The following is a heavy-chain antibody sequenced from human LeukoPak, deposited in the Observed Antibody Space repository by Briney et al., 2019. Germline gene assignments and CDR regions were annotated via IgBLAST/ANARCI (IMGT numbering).Heavy chain of an antibody. V-gene: IGHV3-33*01. CDR3: ARDGTYYYDSSGYYAEYFQH. CDR2: IWYDGSNK. J-gene: IGHJ1*01. Sequence: GRSLRLSCAASGFTFSTYGMHWVREAPGKGVERGAVIWYDGSNKYYADSVKGRFTISRDNSKNTLYLQMNSLRAEDTAVYYCARDGTYYYDSSGYYAEYFQHWGQGTLVAVSS. CDR1: GFTFSTYG. D-gene: IGHD3-22*01.